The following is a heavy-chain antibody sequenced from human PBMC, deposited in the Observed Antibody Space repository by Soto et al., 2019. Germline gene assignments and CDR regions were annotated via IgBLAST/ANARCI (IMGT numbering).Heavy chain of an antibody. J-gene: IGHJ4*02. CDR3: ASGASSNWPDF. V-gene: IGHV1-2*02. CDR1: GYTFTDYY. CDR2: INANSGGT. Sequence: ASVKVSCKASGYTFTDYYMHWVRQAPGQGLEWMGWINANSGGTNYPQKFQGRVTLTRDTSISTVYMELSSLRSDDTAVYYCASGASSNWPDFWGRGTLVTVSS. D-gene: IGHD6-13*01.